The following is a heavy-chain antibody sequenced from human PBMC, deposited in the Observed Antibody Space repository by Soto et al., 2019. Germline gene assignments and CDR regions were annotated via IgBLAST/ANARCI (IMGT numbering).Heavy chain of an antibody. D-gene: IGHD3-10*01. J-gene: IGHJ6*02. CDR2: VTTSRDTV. V-gene: IGHV3-48*02. CDR3: AREEASGSSGLTYHYYYNGMDV. CDR1: GFTFSRYN. Sequence: GGSLRLSRVASGFTFSRYNIHWLSQDPGKGLEWVAYVTTSRDTVFYADSVEGRFAISRDGATNSVQLQMHSLRDEDTAVYYCAREEASGSSGLTYHYYYNGMDVGGQGTTVTVSS.